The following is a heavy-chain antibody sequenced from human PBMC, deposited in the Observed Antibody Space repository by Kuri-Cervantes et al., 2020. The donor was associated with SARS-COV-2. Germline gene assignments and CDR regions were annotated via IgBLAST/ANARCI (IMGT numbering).Heavy chain of an antibody. D-gene: IGHD2-2*01. CDR2: IRYDGSNK. V-gene: IGHV3-30*02. J-gene: IGHJ4*02. CDR3: AKEVVPAATPGGGHFDY. Sequence: GGSLRLSCAASGFAFSSYSMNWVRQAPGKGLEWVAFIRYDGSNKYYADSVKGRFTISRDNSKNTLYLQMNSLRAEDTAVYYCAKEVVPAATPGGGHFDYWGQGTLVTVSS. CDR1: GFAFSSYS.